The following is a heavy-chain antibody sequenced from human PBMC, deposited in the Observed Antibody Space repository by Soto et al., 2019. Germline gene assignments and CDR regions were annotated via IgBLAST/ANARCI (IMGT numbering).Heavy chain of an antibody. CDR2: IDWDDDN. Sequence: SGPTLVNPTQTLTLTCTFSGFSLSTSGMCVSWIRQPPGKALDWLALIDWDDDNSYSTSLKTRLTISKDTSKNQVVLTMTNMDPVDTATYYCARTRYYYDSSGSYYSVMDVWGQGTSVTVSS. D-gene: IGHD3-22*01. J-gene: IGHJ6*02. CDR1: GFSLSTSGMC. CDR3: ARTRYYYDSSGSYYSVMDV. V-gene: IGHV2-70*01.